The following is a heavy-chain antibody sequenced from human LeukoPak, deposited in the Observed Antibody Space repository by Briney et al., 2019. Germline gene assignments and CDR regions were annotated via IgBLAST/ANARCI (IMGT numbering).Heavy chain of an antibody. CDR3: ARDGPYDILTGYYPAYYYYGMDV. CDR1: GGSFSGYY. CDR2: INHSGST. V-gene: IGHV4-34*01. D-gene: IGHD3-9*01. Sequence: PSETLSLTCAVYGGSFSGYYWSWIRQPPGKGLEWIGEINHSGSTNYNPSLKSRVTISVDTSKNQFSLKLSSVTAADTAVYYCARDGPYDILTGYYPAYYYYGMDVWGQGTTVTVSS. J-gene: IGHJ6*02.